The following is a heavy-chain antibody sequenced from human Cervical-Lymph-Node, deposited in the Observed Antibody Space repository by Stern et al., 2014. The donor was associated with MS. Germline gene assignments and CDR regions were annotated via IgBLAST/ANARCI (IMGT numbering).Heavy chain of an antibody. CDR3: AKDISSGRWEAYYYNGMDV. J-gene: IGHJ6*02. V-gene: IGHV3-9*01. CDR2: ISWNSGSV. D-gene: IGHD6-19*01. Sequence: EVQLEESGGGLVQPGRSVRLSCAGSGYHFDDYAMHWVRPAPGSGLEWVSRISWNSGSVEYADAVKCRFNVSRENAKNSLYLQMDSLRPEDTAMYYCAKDISSGRWEAYYYNGMDVWGQGTTVTVSS. CDR1: GYHFDDYA.